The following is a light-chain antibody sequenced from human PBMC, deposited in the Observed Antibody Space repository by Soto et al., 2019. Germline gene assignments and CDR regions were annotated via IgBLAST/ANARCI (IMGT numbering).Light chain of an antibody. J-gene: IGLJ2*01. V-gene: IGLV2-14*01. CDR1: SSDVGAYNY. Sequence: QSALTQPASVSGSPGQSITISCTGASSDVGAYNYVSWYQQHPGKVPKLMIYDVSNRPSGVSNRFSGSKSGNTASLTISGLQAEGEADYYFSSYTSSSTVIFGGGTKLTVL. CDR3: SSYTSSSTVI. CDR2: DVS.